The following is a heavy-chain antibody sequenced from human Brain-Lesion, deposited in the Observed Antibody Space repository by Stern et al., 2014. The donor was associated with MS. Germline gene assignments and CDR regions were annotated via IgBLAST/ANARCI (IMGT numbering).Heavy chain of an antibody. CDR1: GYIFTGYY. V-gene: IGHV1-2*02. CDR2: INPNTGGT. D-gene: IGHD3-3*01. J-gene: IGHJ6*02. CDR3: ARDQRGITIFGVVTDYYYLGMDV. Sequence: QLVQSGAEVKKPGASAKVSCKTSGYIFTGYYIHWVRQAPGQGLEWMAWINPNTGGTKYAQKFQGRVTMSRDTSISTAYVELSSLTSDDTAVYYCARDQRGITIFGVVTDYYYLGMDVWGQGTTVTVSS.